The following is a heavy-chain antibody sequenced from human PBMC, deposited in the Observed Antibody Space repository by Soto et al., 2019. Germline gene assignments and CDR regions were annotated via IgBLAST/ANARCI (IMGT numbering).Heavy chain of an antibody. CDR2: IIPFFGTA. CDR1: GGTFSTFG. Sequence: QVQLVQSGAEVKKTGSSVKVSCKTSGGTFSTFGISWVRQAPGQGLEWMGVIIPFFGTAEYSQKFEDRITITADESTNTVYMDLRSLTSEDTAIYYCARTAPMDAGDKYYYDFWGQGALGTGSS. J-gene: IGHJ4*02. V-gene: IGHV1-69*01. CDR3: ARTAPMDAGDKYYYDF. D-gene: IGHD3-16*01.